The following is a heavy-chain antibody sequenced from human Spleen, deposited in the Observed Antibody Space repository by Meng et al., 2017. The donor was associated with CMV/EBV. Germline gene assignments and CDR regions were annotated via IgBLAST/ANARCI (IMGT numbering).Heavy chain of an antibody. CDR1: RGSVCSISYY. Sequence: GSLRLSCTVSRGSVCSISYYWGWIRQPPGKGLEWIGYIAYGGSTIYNPSLKSRVTISEDTSKTHFSLKLSSVTAADTAVYYCARVHHYSSGWYGVRNWFDPWGQGTLVTVSS. D-gene: IGHD6-19*01. CDR3: ARVHHYSSGWYGVRNWFDP. CDR2: IAYGGST. J-gene: IGHJ5*02. V-gene: IGHV4-61*03.